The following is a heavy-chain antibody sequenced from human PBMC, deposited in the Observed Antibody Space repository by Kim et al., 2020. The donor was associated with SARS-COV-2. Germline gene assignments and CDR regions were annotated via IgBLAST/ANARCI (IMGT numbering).Heavy chain of an antibody. CDR1: GFTFGDYA. D-gene: IGHD3-9*01. Sequence: GGSLRLSCTASGFTFGDYAMSWFRQAPGKGLEWVGFIRSKAYGGTTEYAASVKGRFTISRDDSKSIAYLQMNNLKTEDTAVYYCTRDAPYYDILTGYPKGGYFDYWGQGTLVTVSS. CDR2: IRSKAYGGTT. J-gene: IGHJ4*02. CDR3: TRDAPYYDILTGYPKGGYFDY. V-gene: IGHV3-49*03.